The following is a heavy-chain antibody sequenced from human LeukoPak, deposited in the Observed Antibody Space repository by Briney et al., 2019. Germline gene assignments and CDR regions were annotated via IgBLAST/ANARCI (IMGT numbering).Heavy chain of an antibody. V-gene: IGHV3-74*01. J-gene: IGHJ1*01. CDR2: ISPDGTVT. D-gene: IGHD1-14*01. CDR1: GFALSDSW. CDR3: ARDVGFSPDR. Sequence: GGSLRLSYVASGFALSDSWMHWVRQTPGKGLVWVSHISPDGTVTNYADFVKGRFIISRDNAKNTVFLQINSLRAEDTSVYFCARDVGFSPDRWGQGTLVTVSS.